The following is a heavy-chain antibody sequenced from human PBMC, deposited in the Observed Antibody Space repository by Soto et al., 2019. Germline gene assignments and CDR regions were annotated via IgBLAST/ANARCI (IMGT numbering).Heavy chain of an antibody. Sequence: EVQLVESGGGLVQPGGSLRLSCAASGFSFSGYWMHWVRQAPGKGLVWLSRINGDGSVTSYADSVKGRFTISRDNAKNTLYLQMNSLRAEDTAVYYCARADPKFDPWGQGTLVTVSS. CDR3: ARADPKFDP. CDR2: INGDGSVT. CDR1: GFSFSGYW. J-gene: IGHJ5*02. V-gene: IGHV3-74*01.